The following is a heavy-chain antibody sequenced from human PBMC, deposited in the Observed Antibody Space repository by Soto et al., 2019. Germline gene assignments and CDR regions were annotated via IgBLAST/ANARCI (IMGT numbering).Heavy chain of an antibody. J-gene: IGHJ3*01. V-gene: IGHV3-33*06. CDR2: IFNDAGNE. D-gene: IGHD2-8*02. CDR3: AKEKGTGRAPNGAYDV. Sequence: VQLVESGGDVVQPGRSLRLSCAASGFTFKDCAMHWVRQAPGKGLEWVSIIFNDAGNEYYTESVKGRFTISRDNSKNTLYLQMNSLRDEDTAVYYCAKEKGTGRAPNGAYDVWGRGTRVTVSS. CDR1: GFTFKDCA.